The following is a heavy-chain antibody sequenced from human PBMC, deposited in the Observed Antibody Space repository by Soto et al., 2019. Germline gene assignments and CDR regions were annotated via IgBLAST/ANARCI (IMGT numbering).Heavy chain of an antibody. CDR1: GGSISSYY. CDR3: AREPGTPRRAARDYSYGMDV. D-gene: IGHD2-15*01. V-gene: IGHV4-4*07. Sequence: KTSETLSLTCTVSGGSISSYYWSWIRQPAGKGLEWIGRIYTSGSTNYNPSLKGRVTMSVDTSKNQFSLKLSSLTAADTAVYYCAREPGTPRRAARDYSYGMDVWGQGTTVTVSS. CDR2: IYTSGST. J-gene: IGHJ6*02.